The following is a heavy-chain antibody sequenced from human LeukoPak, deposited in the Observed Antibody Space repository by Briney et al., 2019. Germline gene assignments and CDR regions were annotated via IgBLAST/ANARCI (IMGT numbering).Heavy chain of an antibody. CDR3: ARVAYYDSSGYYSNFDY. D-gene: IGHD3-22*01. V-gene: IGHV4-38-2*02. CDR2: IYHSGST. CDR1: GYSISSGYY. J-gene: IGHJ4*02. Sequence: PSETLSLTCTVSGYSISSGYYWGWIRQPPGKGLEWIGSIYHSGSTYYNPSLKSRVTISVDTSKNQFSLKLSSVTAADTAVYYCARVAYYDSSGYYSNFDYWGQGTLVTVSS.